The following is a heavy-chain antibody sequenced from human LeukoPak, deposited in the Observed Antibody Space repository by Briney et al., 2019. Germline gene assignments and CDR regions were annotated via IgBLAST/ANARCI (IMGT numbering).Heavy chain of an antibody. V-gene: IGHV4-4*07. J-gene: IGHJ4*02. CDR3: ARVRRGDIVATIDY. CDR1: GGSISSYY. D-gene: IGHD5-12*01. Sequence: PSETLSLTCTVSGGSISSYYWSWIRQPAGKGLEWIGRIYTSGSTNYNPSLKSRVTMSVDTSKDQFSLKLSSVTAADTAVYYCARVRRGDIVATIDYWGQGTLVTVSS. CDR2: IYTSGST.